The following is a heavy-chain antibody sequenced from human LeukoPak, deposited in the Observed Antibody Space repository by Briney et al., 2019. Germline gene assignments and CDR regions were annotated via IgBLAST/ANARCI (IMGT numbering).Heavy chain of an antibody. Sequence: GGSLRLSCAASGFTFSRYSMTWVRQAPGKGLEWVSSISRSSRYIYYADSVKGRFTISRDNAKNSLYLQMNSLRAEDTAVYYCARDPPGGITMIVAWGQGTLVTVSS. J-gene: IGHJ5*02. CDR1: GFTFSRYS. CDR3: ARDPPGGITMIVA. D-gene: IGHD3-22*01. V-gene: IGHV3-21*01. CDR2: ISRSSRYI.